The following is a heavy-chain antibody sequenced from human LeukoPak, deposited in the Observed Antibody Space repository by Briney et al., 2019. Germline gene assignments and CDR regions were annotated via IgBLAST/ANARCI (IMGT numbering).Heavy chain of an antibody. CDR2: INHSGST. CDR3: ARDAMYCSGGSCYYY. V-gene: IGHV4-34*01. J-gene: IGHJ4*02. CDR1: GGSFSGYY. Sequence: SETLSLTCAVYGGSFSGYYWSWIRQPPGKGLECIGEINHSGSTNYNPSLKSRVTISVDTSKNQFSLKLSSVTAADTAVYYCARDAMYCSGGSCYYYWGQGTLVTVSS. D-gene: IGHD2-15*01.